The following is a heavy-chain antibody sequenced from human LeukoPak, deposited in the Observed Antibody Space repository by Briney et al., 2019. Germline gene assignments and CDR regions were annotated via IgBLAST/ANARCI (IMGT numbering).Heavy chain of an antibody. CDR3: TTTGDGYSYYFDY. Sequence: GGSLRLSCAASGFTFSNAWMSWVRQAPGKGLEWVGRIKSKTDGGTTDYAAPVKGRFTISRDDSKNTLYLQMNSLKTEDTAVYYCTTTGDGYSYYFDYWGQGTLVTVSS. V-gene: IGHV3-15*01. CDR1: GFTFSNAW. CDR2: IKSKTDGGTT. D-gene: IGHD2-21*01. J-gene: IGHJ4*02.